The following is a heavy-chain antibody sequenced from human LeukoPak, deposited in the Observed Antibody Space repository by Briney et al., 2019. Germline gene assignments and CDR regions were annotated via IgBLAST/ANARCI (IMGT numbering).Heavy chain of an antibody. Sequence: SETLSLTCTVSGGSISSYYWSWIRQPPGKGLEWIGYIYYSGSTNYNPSLKSRVTISVDTSKNQFSLKLSSVTAADTAVYYCARDRPTMWVGAMNAFDIWGQGTMVTVSS. V-gene: IGHV4-59*01. CDR1: GGSISSYY. D-gene: IGHD1-26*01. J-gene: IGHJ3*02. CDR3: ARDRPTMWVGAMNAFDI. CDR2: IYYSGST.